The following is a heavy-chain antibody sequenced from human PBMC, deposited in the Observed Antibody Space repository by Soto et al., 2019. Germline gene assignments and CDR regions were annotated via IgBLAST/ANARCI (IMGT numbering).Heavy chain of an antibody. CDR1: GFSFSSHS. V-gene: IGHV3-64*07. CDR3: TRENGLNGFDI. J-gene: IGHJ3*02. D-gene: IGHD2-2*03. Sequence: QLVESGGGLVQPGGSLRVSCAASGFSFSSHSMHWVRQAPGKRLEYISAISANGVGTYYAESVKGRFTISRDNSKNTLYIQMGSLRAEDMAVYHCTRENGLNGFDIWGQGTIVTVSS. CDR2: ISANGVGT.